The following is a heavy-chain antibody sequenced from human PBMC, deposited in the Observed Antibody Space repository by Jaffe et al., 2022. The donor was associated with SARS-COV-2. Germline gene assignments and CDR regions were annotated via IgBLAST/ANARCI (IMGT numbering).Heavy chain of an antibody. CDR3: AKGIGRGSGNIIKDDL. CDR1: GFTFDDYA. CDR2: ISWNSGSI. D-gene: IGHD3-10*01. J-gene: IGHJ2*01. Sequence: EVQLVESGGGLVQPGRSLRLSCAASGFTFDDYAMHWVRQAPGKGLEWVSGISWNSGSIGYADSVKGRFTISRDNAKNSLYLQMNSLRAEDTALYYCAKGIGRGSGNIIKDDLWGRGTLVTVSS. V-gene: IGHV3-9*01.